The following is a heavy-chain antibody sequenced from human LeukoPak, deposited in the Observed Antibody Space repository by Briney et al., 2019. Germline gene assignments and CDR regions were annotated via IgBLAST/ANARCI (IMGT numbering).Heavy chain of an antibody. V-gene: IGHV3-53*01. CDR3: ARVQVNYDGSGYFDY. CDR2: ILSGGST. J-gene: IGHJ4*02. D-gene: IGHD3-22*01. CDR1: GFTIRSNY. Sequence: GGSLRLSCAASGFTIRSNYMSWVRQAPGKGLEWVSVILSGGSTYYADSVKGRSSISRDTSKNTLYLQIDSLRAEDTAVYFCARVQVNYDGSGYFDYWGRGTLVTVSS.